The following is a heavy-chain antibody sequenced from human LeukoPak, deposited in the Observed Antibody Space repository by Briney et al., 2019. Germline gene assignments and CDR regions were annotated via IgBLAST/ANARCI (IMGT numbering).Heavy chain of an antibody. CDR3: ARIRGGWYFDY. Sequence: GGSLRLSCAASGITFSSYAMHWVRQAPGKGLEYVSSISSNGGNTYYANFVKGRFTISRDNSKNTLYLQMGSLRAEDMAVYYCARIRGGWYFDYWGQGTLVTVSS. J-gene: IGHJ4*02. V-gene: IGHV3-64*01. D-gene: IGHD6-19*01. CDR1: GITFSSYA. CDR2: ISSNGGNT.